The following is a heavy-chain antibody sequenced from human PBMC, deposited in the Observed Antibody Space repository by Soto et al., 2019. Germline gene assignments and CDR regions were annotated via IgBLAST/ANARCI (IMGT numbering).Heavy chain of an antibody. CDR1: GDSISTDNW. V-gene: IGHV4-4*02. CDR2: IYHSGST. J-gene: IGHJ4*02. CDR3: ARSLWFGEDYFDY. D-gene: IGHD3-10*01. Sequence: PSETLSLTCTVSGDSISTDNWWTWVRQPPGKGLEWIGEIYHSGSTNYNPSLKSRVTISVDKSKNQFSLKLSSVTAADTAVYYCARSLWFGEDYFDYWGQGTPVTVSS.